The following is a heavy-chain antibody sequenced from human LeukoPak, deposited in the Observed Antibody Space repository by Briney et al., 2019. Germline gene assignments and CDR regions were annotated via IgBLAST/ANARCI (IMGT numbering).Heavy chain of an antibody. V-gene: IGHV3-7*01. J-gene: IGHJ4*02. D-gene: IGHD4/OR15-4a*01. Sequence: PGGSLRLSCAASGFTFNTYWMSSVRQAPGKGLEWVGNIKDDGSAKYYVDSVKGRFTISRDNTKNSLYLQMNNLRFEDTAVYYCVRDTPGYGAYENWGQGTRVTVSS. CDR2: IKDDGSAK. CDR3: VRDTPGYGAYEN. CDR1: GFTFNTYW.